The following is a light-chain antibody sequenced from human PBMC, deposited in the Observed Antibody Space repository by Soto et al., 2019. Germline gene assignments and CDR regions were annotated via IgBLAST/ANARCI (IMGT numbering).Light chain of an antibody. CDR2: DAS. CDR1: QSIRTN. J-gene: IGKJ4*01. V-gene: IGKV3-15*01. Sequence: EILMTQSPATVSVSPGERATLSCRASQSIRTNVAWYHQKPGQALRLLIYDASTRATGLSSRFSGSGSGTEFTLTISSLQSEDVAIYYFQQYNDWTPLTFGGGTMLEI. CDR3: QQYNDWTPLT.